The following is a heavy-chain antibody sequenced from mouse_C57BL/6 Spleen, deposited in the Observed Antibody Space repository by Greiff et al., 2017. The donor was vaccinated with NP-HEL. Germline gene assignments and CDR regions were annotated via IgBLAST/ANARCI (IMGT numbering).Heavy chain of an antibody. J-gene: IGHJ4*01. V-gene: IGHV1-9*01. CDR2: ILPGSGST. CDR1: GYTFTGYW. CDR3: ESQLGRYAMDY. Sequence: QVQLKQSGAELMKPGASVKLSCKATGYTFTGYWIEWVKQRPGHGLEWIGEILPGSGSTNYNEKFKGKATFTADTSSNTAYMQLSSLTTEDSAIYDCESQLGRYAMDYWGQGTSVTVSS. D-gene: IGHD4-1*02.